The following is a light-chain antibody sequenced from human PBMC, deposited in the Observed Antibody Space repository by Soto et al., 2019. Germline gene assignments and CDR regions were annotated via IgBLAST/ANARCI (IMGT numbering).Light chain of an antibody. CDR1: QSATNNY. J-gene: IGKJ5*01. CDR2: GAS. V-gene: IGKV3-20*01. CDR3: QQYGNSPIT. Sequence: DIVLTQSPGPLSLSPGERATLSCRASQSATNNYLAWYQQKPGQAPRLLIDGASSRATGVPDRFSGTGSGTDFTLTISRLETEDFAVFYCQQYGNSPITVGQGTRLEIK.